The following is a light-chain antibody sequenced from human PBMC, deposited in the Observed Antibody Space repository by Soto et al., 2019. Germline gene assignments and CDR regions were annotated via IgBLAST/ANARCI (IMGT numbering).Light chain of an antibody. Sequence: VLTQSASALSLSPGATATLSCGASQSVSSSLAWYQQKPGQAPRLLIYGASTRATGIPARFSGSGSGTEFTLTISSLQPEDFATYYCQQYNNWPRTFGQGTKVDIK. CDR1: QSVSSS. CDR3: QQYNNWPRT. V-gene: IGKV3-15*01. CDR2: GAS. J-gene: IGKJ1*01.